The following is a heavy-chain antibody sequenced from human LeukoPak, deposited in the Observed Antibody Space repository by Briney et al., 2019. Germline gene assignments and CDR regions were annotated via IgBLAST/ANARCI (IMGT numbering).Heavy chain of an antibody. CDR3: ARDEDRHMIVVVLDY. V-gene: IGHV3-30-3*01. J-gene: IGHJ4*02. CDR1: GFTFSSYA. Sequence: PGRSLRLSCAASGFTFSSYAMHWVRQAPGKGLEWVAVISYDGSNKYYADSVKGRFTISRDNSKSTLYLQMNSLRAEDTAVYYRARDEDRHMIVVVLDYWGQGTLVTVSS. CDR2: ISYDGSNK. D-gene: IGHD3-22*01.